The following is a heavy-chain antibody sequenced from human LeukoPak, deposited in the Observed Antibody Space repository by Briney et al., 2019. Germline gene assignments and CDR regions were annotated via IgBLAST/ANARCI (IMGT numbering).Heavy chain of an antibody. CDR3: ARGGIPGGNYYREHFDD. D-gene: IGHD1-26*01. J-gene: IGHJ4*02. V-gene: IGHV5-51*01. Sequence: GESLKISCKGSGYSFTTYWIGWVRQMPGKGLEWMGIIYPGDSDTRYSPSFQGQVTISADKSISTAYLQWSSLKASDTAMYYCARGGIPGGNYYREHFDDWGQGTLVTVSS. CDR2: IYPGDSDT. CDR1: GYSFTTYW.